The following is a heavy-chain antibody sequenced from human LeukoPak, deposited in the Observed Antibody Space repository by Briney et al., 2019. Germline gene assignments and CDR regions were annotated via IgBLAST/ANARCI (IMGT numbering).Heavy chain of an antibody. CDR1: GYTFTSYD. V-gene: IGHV1-8*01. CDR3: ARVTMVRGVIKYYFDY. CDR2: MNPNSGNT. Sequence: ASVKVSCKASGYTFTSYDINWVRQATGQGLEWMGWMNPNSGNTGYAQKFQGRVTMTRNTSISTAYMELSSLRSEGTAVYYCARVTMVRGVIKYYFDYWGQGTLVTVSS. D-gene: IGHD3-10*01. J-gene: IGHJ4*02.